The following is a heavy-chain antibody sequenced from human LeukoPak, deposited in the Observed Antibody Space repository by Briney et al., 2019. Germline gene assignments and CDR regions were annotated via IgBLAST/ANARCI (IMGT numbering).Heavy chain of an antibody. CDR2: ISNSGSII. CDR1: GFIFSKYE. V-gene: IGHV3-11*01. D-gene: IGHD5-24*01. Sequence: GGSLRLSCAASGFIFSKYEMSWVRQVPGKGLEWVSYISNSGSIIYYVDSVKGRFTISRDNAKNSLYLQMNSLRAEDTAVYYCAREGRVEMATIGDSWGQGTLVTVSS. CDR3: AREGRVEMATIGDS. J-gene: IGHJ4*02.